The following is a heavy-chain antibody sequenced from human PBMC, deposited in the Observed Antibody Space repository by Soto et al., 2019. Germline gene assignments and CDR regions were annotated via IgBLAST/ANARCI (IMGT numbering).Heavy chain of an antibody. Sequence: SPTLSRTGAICGGRVSSNSAAWYWIRLSPSRGLEWLARTYYRSRWYNDYAVSVRSRITVNPDTSKNQFSLQLTSVTPEDTAVYHCAETTSPQRYYMDVWVNRSTVTATS. D-gene: IGHD1-7*01. CDR1: GGRVSSNSAA. CDR3: AETTSPQRYYMDV. J-gene: IGHJ6*03. CDR2: TYYRSRWYN. V-gene: IGHV6-1*01.